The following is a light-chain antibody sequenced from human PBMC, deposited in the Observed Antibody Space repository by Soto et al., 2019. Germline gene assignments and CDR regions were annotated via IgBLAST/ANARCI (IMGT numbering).Light chain of an antibody. Sequence: EIALTQSPGTLSLSPGERATLSCRASQSVSNNYLAWYQQKPGQAPRLLIYGASTRATDIPARFSGSGSGTDFTLTISSLQAEDFAVYYCQQYDNWPPWTFGQGTKVDIK. CDR2: GAS. CDR3: QQYDNWPPWT. V-gene: IGKV3-15*01. J-gene: IGKJ1*01. CDR1: QSVSNN.